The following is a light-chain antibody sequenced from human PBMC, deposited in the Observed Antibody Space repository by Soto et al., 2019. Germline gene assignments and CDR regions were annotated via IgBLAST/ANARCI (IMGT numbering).Light chain of an antibody. CDR3: QQYSNFSQT. CDR1: QTISSW. CDR2: KAS. V-gene: IGKV1-5*03. Sequence: DIQMTQSPSTLSGSVGDRVTITCRASQTISSWLAWYQQKPGKAPKLLIYKASTLKSGVPSRFSGSGSGTEIALTITSLQPDDFATYYCQQYSNFSQTFGQGTKVDNK. J-gene: IGKJ1*01.